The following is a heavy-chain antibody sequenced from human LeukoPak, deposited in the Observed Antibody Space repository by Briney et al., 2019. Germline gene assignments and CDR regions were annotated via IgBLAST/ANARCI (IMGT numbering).Heavy chain of an antibody. D-gene: IGHD5-12*01. Sequence: ASVTVSCKASGYTFTGYYMHWVRQAPGQGLEWMGWINPNSGGTNYAQKFQGRVTMTRDTSISTAYMELSRLRSDDTAVYYCARTYSGYDYFDYWGQGTPVTVSS. CDR3: ARTYSGYDYFDY. CDR1: GYTFTGYY. CDR2: INPNSGGT. V-gene: IGHV1-2*02. J-gene: IGHJ4*02.